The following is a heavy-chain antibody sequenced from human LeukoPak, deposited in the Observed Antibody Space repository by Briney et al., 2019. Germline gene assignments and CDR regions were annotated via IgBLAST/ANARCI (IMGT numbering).Heavy chain of an antibody. J-gene: IGHJ6*02. D-gene: IGHD2-15*01. CDR2: ISSSGGTI. V-gene: IGHV3-11*01. CDR1: GFTFSDYY. CDR3: ARGDCSGGSCSGGCYYYYGMDV. Sequence: PGGSLRLSCAASGFTFSDYYMSWIRQAPGKGLEWVSYISSSGGTIYYADSVKGRFTISRDNAKNSLYLQMKSLRAEDTAVYYCARGDCSGGSCSGGCYYYYGMDVWGQGTTVTVSS.